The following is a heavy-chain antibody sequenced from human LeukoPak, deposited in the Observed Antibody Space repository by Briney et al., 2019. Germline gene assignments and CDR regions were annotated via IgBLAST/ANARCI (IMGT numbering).Heavy chain of an antibody. Sequence: PGGSLRLSCVVSGLTVSANYMSWVRQAPGKGLEWVSVIYSGGTIYYADSVKGRFTISRDNAKNSLYLQMNSLRAEDTAVYYCARDDKGGGHPTTVTTEPFDYWGQGTLVTVSS. CDR1: GLTVSANY. J-gene: IGHJ4*02. D-gene: IGHD4-17*01. CDR2: IYSGGTI. V-gene: IGHV3-53*01. CDR3: ARDDKGGGHPTTVTTEPFDY.